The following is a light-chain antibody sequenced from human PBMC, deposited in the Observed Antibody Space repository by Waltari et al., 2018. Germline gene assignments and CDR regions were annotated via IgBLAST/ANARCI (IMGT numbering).Light chain of an antibody. CDR1: HSNIGNNY. J-gene: IGLJ7*01. CDR3: GTWDSSLSGAV. Sequence: QSVLTQPPSVSAAPGQRVTISCSGGHSNIGNNYVPWYRQFPGTYPKLLIYEDSERPSGVPGRFSGSKSGTSATLDITGLQAGDEADYYCGTWDSSLSGAVFGGGTHLTVL. V-gene: IGLV1-51*02. CDR2: EDS.